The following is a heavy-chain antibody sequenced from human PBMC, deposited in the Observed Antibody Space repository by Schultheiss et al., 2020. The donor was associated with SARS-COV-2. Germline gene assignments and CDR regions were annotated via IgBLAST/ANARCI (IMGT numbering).Heavy chain of an antibody. V-gene: IGHV3-9*01. Sequence: GGSLRLSCAVSGFTVTSNYMSWVRQAPGKGLEWVSGISWNSGSIGYADSVKGRFTISRDNAKNSLNLQMNSLRAEDTALYYCAKNPRSGSSSWYTFDFWGQGTLVTVSS. CDR3: AKNPRSGSSSWYTFDF. J-gene: IGHJ4*02. CDR1: GFTVTSNY. D-gene: IGHD6-13*01. CDR2: ISWNSGSI.